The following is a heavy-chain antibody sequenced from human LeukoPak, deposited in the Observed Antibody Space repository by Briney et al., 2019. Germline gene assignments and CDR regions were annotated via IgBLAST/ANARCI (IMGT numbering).Heavy chain of an antibody. CDR3: AKDLSATSYYYYYYMDV. CDR2: ISSSSSYI. D-gene: IGHD5-24*01. J-gene: IGHJ6*03. Sequence: GGSLRLSCAASGFTFSSYSMNWVRQAPGKGLEWVSSISSSSSYIYYADSVKGRFTISRANAKNSLYLQMNSLRTEYTAVYYCAKDLSATSYYYYYYMDVWGQGTPVTVSS. V-gene: IGHV3-21*04. CDR1: GFTFSSYS.